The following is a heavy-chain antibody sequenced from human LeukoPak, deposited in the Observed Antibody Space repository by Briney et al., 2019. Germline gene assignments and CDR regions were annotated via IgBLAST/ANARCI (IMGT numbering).Heavy chain of an antibody. CDR2: IYYSGST. Sequence: TPSETLSLTCTVSGGSISSGGYYWSWIRQHPGKGLEWIGYIYYSGSTYYNPSLKSRVTISVDTSKNQFSLKLSSVTAADTAVYYCARSPGDYDSSGYLYYFDYWGQGTLVTVSS. D-gene: IGHD3-22*01. J-gene: IGHJ4*02. V-gene: IGHV4-31*03. CDR3: ARSPGDYDSSGYLYYFDY. CDR1: GGSISSGGYY.